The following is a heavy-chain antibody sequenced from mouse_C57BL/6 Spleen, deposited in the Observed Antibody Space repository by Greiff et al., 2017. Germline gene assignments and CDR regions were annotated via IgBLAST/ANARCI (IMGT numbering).Heavy chain of an antibody. J-gene: IGHJ3*01. CDR1: GYTFTEYT. V-gene: IGHV1-62-2*01. CDR2: FYPGSGSI. CDR3: ARHEGDYYGSSYWFAY. Sequence: VQRVESGAELVQPGASVKLSCKASGYTFTEYTIHWVKQRSGQGLEWIGWFYPGSGSIKYNEKFKDKATLTADKSSSTVYMELSRLTSEDSAVYFCARHEGDYYGSSYWFAYWGQGTLVTVSA. D-gene: IGHD1-1*01.